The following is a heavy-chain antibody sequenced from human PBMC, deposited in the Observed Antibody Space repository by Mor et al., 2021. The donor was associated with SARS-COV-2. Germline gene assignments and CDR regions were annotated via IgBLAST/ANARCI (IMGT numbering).Heavy chain of an antibody. D-gene: IGHD2-21*02. Sequence: TAYAASVKGRFTISRDDSKNTAYLQMNSLKTEDTAVYDCTRRLEDCGGDCYYYYGMDVWGQGTTVTVSS. CDR3: TRRLEDCGGDCYYYYGMDV. J-gene: IGHJ6*02. V-gene: IGHV3-73*01. CDR2: T.